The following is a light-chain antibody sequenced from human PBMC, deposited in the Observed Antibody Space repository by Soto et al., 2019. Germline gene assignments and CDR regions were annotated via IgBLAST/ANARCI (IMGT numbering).Light chain of an antibody. J-gene: IGKJ2*01. Sequence: EIVLTHSPGTLSLSPGERATLSCRASQSVSSNYLAWYQQKPGQAPRLLIYGASSRATGIPDRFSGSGSGTDFPLTISRLEPEDFAVYYCQQYGSSSYTFGQGTKLEIK. V-gene: IGKV3-20*01. CDR1: QSVSSNY. CDR2: GAS. CDR3: QQYGSSSYT.